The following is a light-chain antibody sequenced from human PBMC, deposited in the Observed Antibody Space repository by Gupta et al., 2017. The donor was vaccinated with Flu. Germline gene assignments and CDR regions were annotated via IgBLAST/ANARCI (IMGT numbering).Light chain of an antibody. Sequence: DIVMTQSPDSLAVSLGERATINCKSSQSVLYSSNNKNYLAWYQQKPGQPPKLLIYWASTRESGVPDRFSGSGSGTDFTLTISSLQAEDVAVYYCQQYYSTIRFTFGPGTKVDIK. CDR2: WAS. J-gene: IGKJ3*01. CDR1: QSVLYSSNNKNY. CDR3: QQYYSTIRFT. V-gene: IGKV4-1*01.